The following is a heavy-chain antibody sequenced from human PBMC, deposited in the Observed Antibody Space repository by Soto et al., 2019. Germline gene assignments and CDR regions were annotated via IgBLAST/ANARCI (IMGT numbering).Heavy chain of an antibody. V-gene: IGHV4-59*01. CDR2: VYYLGST. D-gene: IGHD3-16*01. CDR1: GGSMSDFF. J-gene: IGHJ2*01. CDR3: ARAAYDGWESPSVAH. Sequence: ENLSLTCAVSGGSMSDFFWSWIRQSPERRLEWIGYVYYLGSTDYNPSLKSRVTISVDTSKRQFSLRLSSVTAADAAIYYCARAAYDGWESPSVAHGGR.